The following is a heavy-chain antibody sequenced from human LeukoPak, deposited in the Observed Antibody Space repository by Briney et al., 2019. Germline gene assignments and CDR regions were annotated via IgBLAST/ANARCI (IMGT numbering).Heavy chain of an antibody. J-gene: IGHJ5*02. CDR3: AKQGLVGYCSSTSCLENWFDP. Sequence: GSLRLSCAASGFTFSSYAMSWVRQAPGKGLEWVSAISGSGGSTYYADSVKGRFTISRDNSKNTLYLQMNSLRAEDTAVYYCAKQGLVGYCSSTSCLENWFDPWGQGTLVTVSS. D-gene: IGHD2-2*01. V-gene: IGHV3-23*01. CDR1: GFTFSSYA. CDR2: ISGSGGST.